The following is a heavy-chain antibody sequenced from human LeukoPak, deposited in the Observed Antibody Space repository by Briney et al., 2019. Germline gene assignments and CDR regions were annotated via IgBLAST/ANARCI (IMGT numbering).Heavy chain of an antibody. D-gene: IGHD2-15*01. CDR2: IIPIFGTA. V-gene: IGHV1-69*13. CDR1: GGTFISYA. CDR3: ARSDYCSGGSCYSDRVYYFDY. J-gene: IGHJ4*02. Sequence: GASVKVSCKASGGTFISYAISWVRQAPGQGLEWMGGIIPIFGTANYAQKFQGRVTITADESTSTAYMELSSLRSEDTAVYYCARSDYCSGGSCYSDRVYYFDYWGQGTLVTVSS.